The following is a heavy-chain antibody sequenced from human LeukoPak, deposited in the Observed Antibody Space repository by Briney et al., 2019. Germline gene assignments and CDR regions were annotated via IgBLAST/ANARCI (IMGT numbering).Heavy chain of an antibody. J-gene: IGHJ5*02. D-gene: IGHD3-9*01. CDR2: IYYSGSN. CDR1: GGSISSGDYY. CDR3: AREGLRDILTGLNWFDP. V-gene: IGHV4-30-4*08. Sequence: SETLSLTCTDSGGSISSGDYYWSWIRQPPGKGLEWIGYIYYSGSNYYNPSLKSRVTISVDTSKNQFSLKLSSVTAADTAVYYCAREGLRDILTGLNWFDPWGQGTLVTVSS.